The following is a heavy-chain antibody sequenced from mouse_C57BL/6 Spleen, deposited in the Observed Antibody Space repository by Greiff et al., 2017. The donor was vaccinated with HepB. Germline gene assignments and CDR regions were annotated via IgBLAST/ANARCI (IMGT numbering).Heavy chain of an antibody. V-gene: IGHV1-61*01. CDR1: GYTFTSYW. J-gene: IGHJ4*01. Sequence: QVQLQQPGAELVRPGSSVKLSCKASGYTFTSYWMDWVKQRPGQGLEWIGNIYPSDSETHYNQKFKDKATLTVDKSSSTAYIQLSSLTSEDSAVYYCARTGVYYAMDYWGQGTSVTVSS. CDR3: ARTGVYYAMDY. CDR2: IYPSDSET.